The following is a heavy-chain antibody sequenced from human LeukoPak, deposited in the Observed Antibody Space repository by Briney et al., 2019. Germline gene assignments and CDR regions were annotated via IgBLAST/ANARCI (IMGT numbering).Heavy chain of an antibody. CDR2: IIPIFGTA. V-gene: IGHV1-69*05. CDR3: AREMDDFWSGTFDY. D-gene: IGHD3-3*01. Sequence: ASVKVSCKASGGTFSSYAISWVRQAPGQGLELMGGIIPIFGTANYAQKFQGRVTITTDESTSTAYMELSSLRSEDTAVYYCAREMDDFWSGTFDYWGQGTLVTVSS. CDR1: GGTFSSYA. J-gene: IGHJ4*02.